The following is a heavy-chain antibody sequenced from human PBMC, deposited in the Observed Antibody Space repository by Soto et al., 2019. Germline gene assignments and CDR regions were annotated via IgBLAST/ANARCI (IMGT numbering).Heavy chain of an antibody. CDR2: IWYDGSNK. V-gene: IGHV3-33*08. J-gene: IGHJ6*03. D-gene: IGHD2-15*01. Sequence: GGSLRLSCAASGFTFSSYSMNWVRQAPGKGLEWVAVIWYDGSNKYYADSVKGRFTISRDNSKNTLYLQMNSLRAEDTAVYYCARGEYCSGGSCYYYYMDVWGKGTTVTVSS. CDR3: ARGEYCSGGSCYYYYMDV. CDR1: GFTFSSYS.